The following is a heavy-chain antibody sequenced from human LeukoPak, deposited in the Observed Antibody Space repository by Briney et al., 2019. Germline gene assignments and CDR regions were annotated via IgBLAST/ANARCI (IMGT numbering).Heavy chain of an antibody. D-gene: IGHD6-19*01. J-gene: IGHJ4*02. Sequence: GGSLRLSCGASGFTFNSYAVSWVRQAPGKGLEWVSAISGSGGGTYYADSVEGRFTISRDNSKNTVYLQMNSLSTEDTAVYYCAKTTTGYSSGRYPGWPVNCWGQGTLVTVSS. V-gene: IGHV3-23*01. CDR3: AKTTTGYSSGRYPGWPVNC. CDR2: ISGSGGGT. CDR1: GFTFNSYA.